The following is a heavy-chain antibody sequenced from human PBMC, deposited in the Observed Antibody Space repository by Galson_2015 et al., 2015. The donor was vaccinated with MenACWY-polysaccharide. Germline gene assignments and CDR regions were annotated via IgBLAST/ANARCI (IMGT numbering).Heavy chain of an antibody. J-gene: IGHJ6*03. CDR1: GGTFSSYA. CDR3: ARSGYCSSTSCLYYYYYYMDV. D-gene: IGHD2-2*03. V-gene: IGHV1-69*06. CDR2: IIPIFGTA. Sequence: SVKVSCKASGGTFSSYAISWVRQAPGQGLEWMGGIIPIFGTANYAQKFQGRVTITADKSTSTAYMELSSLRSEDTAVYYCARSGYCSSTSCLYYYYYYMDVWGKGTTVTVSS.